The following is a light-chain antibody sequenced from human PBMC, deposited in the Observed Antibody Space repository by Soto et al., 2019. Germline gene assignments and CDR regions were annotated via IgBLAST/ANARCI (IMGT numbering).Light chain of an antibody. Sequence: PGERVTLSCRASQSVSSNFLAWYQQKPGQAPRLLIYGASNRAAGIPDRFSGSESGTEFTLTISDLQPDDFATYYCQQHNSSPWTFGQGTKVDNK. V-gene: IGKV3-20*01. CDR1: QSVSSNF. CDR3: QQHNSSPWT. CDR2: GAS. J-gene: IGKJ1*01.